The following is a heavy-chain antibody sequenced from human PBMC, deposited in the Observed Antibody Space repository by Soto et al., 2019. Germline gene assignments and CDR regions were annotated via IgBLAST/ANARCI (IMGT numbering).Heavy chain of an antibody. V-gene: IGHV3-11*01. CDR1: GFTFSDYY. Sequence: GGSLRLSCAASGFTFSDYYMSWIRQAPGKGLEWVSYISSSGSTIYYADSVKGRFTISRDNAKNSLYLQMNSLRAEDTAVYYCARGGGVAAAYPPLDYYYMDVWGKGTTVTVSS. D-gene: IGHD6-13*01. CDR3: ARGGGVAAAYPPLDYYYMDV. J-gene: IGHJ6*03. CDR2: ISSSGSTI.